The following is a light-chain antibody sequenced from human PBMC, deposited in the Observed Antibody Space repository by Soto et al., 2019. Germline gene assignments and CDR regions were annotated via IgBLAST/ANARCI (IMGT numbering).Light chain of an antibody. CDR3: QQSYSTPT. J-gene: IGKJ2*01. V-gene: IGKV1-39*01. CDR2: ASS. CDR1: QSVSIY. Sequence: DIQMTQSPSSVSASVGDRGTITCLTSQSVSIYVNWYQQKPGKAPILLIYASSSLQSGVPSRFSGSGSGTDFTLTISSLEPEDFATYYCQQSYSTPTFGQGTKGDIK.